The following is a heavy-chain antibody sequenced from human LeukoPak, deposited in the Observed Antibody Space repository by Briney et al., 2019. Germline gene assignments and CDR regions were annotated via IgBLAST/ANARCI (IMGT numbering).Heavy chain of an antibody. D-gene: IGHD5-18*01. J-gene: IGHJ4*02. CDR3: ARSFPRVYSYGPAFDY. CDR1: DFSVGSNY. V-gene: IGHV3-53*01. CDR2: IYSVGTT. Sequence: GGSLRLSCAASDFSVGSNYMTWVRQAPGKGLEWVSLIYSVGTTFYADSVKGRFTISRDTSKNTLYLQMNSLRAEDTAVYYCARSFPRVYSYGPAFDYWGQGTLVTVSS.